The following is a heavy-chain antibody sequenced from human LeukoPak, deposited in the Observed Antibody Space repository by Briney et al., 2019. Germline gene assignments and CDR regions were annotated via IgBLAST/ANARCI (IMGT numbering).Heavy chain of an antibody. CDR3: VRDGGVSGYDLLDY. V-gene: IGHV3-7*01. Sequence: GGSLRLSCAASGFTFSNYWMTWVRQAPGKGLEWLAHINQDGSEEHYMDSVKARFTISRDNAKNSLSLQMNSLRAEDTAVYYCVRDGGVSGYDLLDYWGQGILVTVSS. CDR1: GFTFSNYW. J-gene: IGHJ4*02. D-gene: IGHD5-12*01. CDR2: INQDGSEE.